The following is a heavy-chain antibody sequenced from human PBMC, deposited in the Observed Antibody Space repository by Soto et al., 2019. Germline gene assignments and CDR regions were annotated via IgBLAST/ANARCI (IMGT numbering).Heavy chain of an antibody. CDR1: GGSFSGYY. CDR2: INHSGST. CDR3: ARGGAGMATKVYYYYGMDV. Sequence: PSETLSLTCAVYGGSFSGYYWSWIRQPPGKGLEWIGEINHSGSTNYNPSLKSRVTISVDTSKNQFSLKLSSVTAADTAVYYCARGGAGMATKVYYYYGMDVWGQGTTVTSP. D-gene: IGHD5-12*01. V-gene: IGHV4-34*01. J-gene: IGHJ6*02.